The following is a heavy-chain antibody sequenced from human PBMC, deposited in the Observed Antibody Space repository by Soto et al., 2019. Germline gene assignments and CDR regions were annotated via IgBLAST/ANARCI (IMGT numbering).Heavy chain of an antibody. CDR1: GFTFDDYA. J-gene: IGHJ6*03. Sequence: GGSLRLSCAASGFTFDDYAMHWVRQAPGKGLEWVSGISWNSGSIGYVDSVKGRFTISRDNAKNSLYLQMNSLRAEDTALYYCAKDTFLDFWTPRPAEETYYYYYYMDVWGKGTTVTVSS. V-gene: IGHV3-9*01. CDR2: ISWNSGSI. CDR3: AKDTFLDFWTPRPAEETYYYYYYMDV. D-gene: IGHD3-3*01.